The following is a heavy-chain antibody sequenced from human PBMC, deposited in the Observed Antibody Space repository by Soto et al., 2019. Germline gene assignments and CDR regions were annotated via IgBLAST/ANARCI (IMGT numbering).Heavy chain of an antibody. J-gene: IGHJ4*02. V-gene: IGHV4-39*01. CDR2: IYYSGST. Sequence: LSLTCTVSGGSISSSSYYWGWIRQPPGKGLEWIGSIYYSGSTYYNPSLKSRVTISVDTSKNQFSLKLSSVTAADTAVYYCARLPTRTLWFGEWGQGTLVTVSS. CDR1: GGSISSSSYY. CDR3: ARLPTRTLWFGE. D-gene: IGHD3-10*01.